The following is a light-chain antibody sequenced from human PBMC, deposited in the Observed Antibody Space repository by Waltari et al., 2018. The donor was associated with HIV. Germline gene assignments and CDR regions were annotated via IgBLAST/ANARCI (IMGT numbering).Light chain of an antibody. CDR2: DAS. CDR3: QQYKNWPPWT. Sequence: ETVMTQSPATLSASPGDKVTFSCRASESVDNKVAWYQQKPGQSPRLLIYDASTGATGIPGRFSGSGSGTEFTLTLTSLQSDDLGIYYCQQYKNWPPWTFGQGTKVEIK. V-gene: IGKV3-15*01. J-gene: IGKJ1*01. CDR1: ESVDNK.